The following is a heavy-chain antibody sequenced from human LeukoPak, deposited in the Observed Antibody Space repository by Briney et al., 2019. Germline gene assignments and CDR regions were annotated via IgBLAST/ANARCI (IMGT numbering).Heavy chain of an antibody. V-gene: IGHV3-11*03. D-gene: IGHD3-10*01. Sequence: KPGGSLRLSCAASGLTFSDYYMSWLRQAPGKGLEWASYISTSSSHTKYADSVKGRFTISRDNAKNSLYLQMNSLRAEDTAVYYCARSRSGTYYTCLDYWGQGTLVTVSS. CDR2: ISTSSSHT. CDR3: ARSRSGTYYTCLDY. CDR1: GLTFSDYY. J-gene: IGHJ4*02.